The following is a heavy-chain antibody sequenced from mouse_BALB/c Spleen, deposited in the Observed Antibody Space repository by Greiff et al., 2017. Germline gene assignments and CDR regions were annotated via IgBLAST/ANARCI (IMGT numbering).Heavy chain of an antibody. CDR2: ISCYNGAT. J-gene: IGHJ4*01. CDR1: GYSFTGYY. CDR3: ARGLYYYAMDY. V-gene: IGHV1S34*01. Sequence: LVKPGASMKISCKASGYSFTGYYMHWVKQSHGKSLEWIGYISCYNGATSYNQKFKGKATFTVDTSSSTAYMQFNSLTSEDSAVYYCARGLYYYAMDYWGQGTSVTVSS.